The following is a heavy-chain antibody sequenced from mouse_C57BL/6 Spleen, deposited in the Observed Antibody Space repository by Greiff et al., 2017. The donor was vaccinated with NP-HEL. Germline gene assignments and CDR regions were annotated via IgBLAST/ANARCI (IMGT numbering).Heavy chain of an antibody. CDR1: GYTFTSYW. J-gene: IGHJ4*01. CDR3: ARRRAYYSAMDY. CDR2: IDPSDSYT. D-gene: IGHD2-12*01. Sequence: VQLQQPGAELVKPGASVKLSCKASGYTFTSYWMQWVKQRPGQGLEWIGEIDPSDSYTNYNQKFKGKATLTVDTSSSTAYMQLSSLTSEDSAVYYCARRRAYYSAMDYWGQGTSVTVSS. V-gene: IGHV1-50*01.